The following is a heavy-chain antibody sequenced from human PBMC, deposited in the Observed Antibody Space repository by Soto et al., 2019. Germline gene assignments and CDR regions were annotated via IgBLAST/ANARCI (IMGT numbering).Heavy chain of an antibody. D-gene: IGHD1-26*01. CDR2: IYYSGST. CDR1: GASIPYGGYS. CDR3: ARAQGDWFDP. J-gene: IGHJ5*02. V-gene: IGHV4-61*08. Sequence: SETLSLTCTFSGASIPYGGYSWSWIRQPPGKGLEWIGYIYYSGSTNYNPSLKSRVTISVDTSKNQFSLKLSSVTAADTAVYYCARAQGDWFDPWGQGTLVTVSS.